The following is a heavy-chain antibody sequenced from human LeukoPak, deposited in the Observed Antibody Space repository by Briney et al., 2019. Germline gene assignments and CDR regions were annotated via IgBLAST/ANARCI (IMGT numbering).Heavy chain of an antibody. D-gene: IGHD3-10*01. CDR3: ARDYRDVLLWFGELSK. J-gene: IGHJ4*02. CDR1: GYTFTSYG. Sequence: GASVKVSCKASGYTFTSYGICWVRQAPGQGLEWMGWISGYNGKTNYAQKLQGRVTMTTDTSTSTAYMELRSLRSDDTAVYYCARDYRDVLLWFGELSKWGQGTLVTVSS. V-gene: IGHV1-18*01. CDR2: ISGYNGKT.